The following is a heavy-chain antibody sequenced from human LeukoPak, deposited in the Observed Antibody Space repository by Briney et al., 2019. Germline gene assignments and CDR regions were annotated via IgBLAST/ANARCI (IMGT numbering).Heavy chain of an antibody. CDR3: AKSPGHTSSWQFDY. CDR2: ITGGGRNT. J-gene: IGHJ4*02. Sequence: GGSLRLSCAASGFTFGNYAMSWVRQAPGKGLEWVSTITGGGRNTYYADSVKGRFTISRDNSKNTLYLQMNSLRDEDTALYYCAKSPGHTSSWQFDYWGQGTLFTVSS. D-gene: IGHD6-13*01. CDR1: GFTFGNYA. V-gene: IGHV3-23*01.